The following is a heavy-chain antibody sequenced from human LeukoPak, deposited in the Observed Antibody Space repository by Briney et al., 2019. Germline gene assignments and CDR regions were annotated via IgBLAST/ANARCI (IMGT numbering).Heavy chain of an antibody. Sequence: GGSLRLFCTASGLTLSGYAMSCVRQAPGKGLEWVSTISAAGGYTSYADSVKGRFTISRDNSKNTVYLQMNTLRAEDTAVYYCAKEGYDSAFDDWGQGTLVTVSS. V-gene: IGHV3-23*01. CDR1: GLTLSGYA. CDR3: AKEGYDSAFDD. D-gene: IGHD5-12*01. CDR2: ISAAGGYT. J-gene: IGHJ4*02.